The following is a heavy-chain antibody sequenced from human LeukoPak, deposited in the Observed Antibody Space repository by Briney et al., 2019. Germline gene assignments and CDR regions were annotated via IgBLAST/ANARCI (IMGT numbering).Heavy chain of an antibody. D-gene: IGHD2-8*01. CDR2: IYTSGST. CDR3: ARRVRSLSASYYYYYMDV. V-gene: IGHV4-4*09. Sequence: PSETLSLTCTVSGGSISSYYWSWIRQPPGKGLEWIGYIYTSGSTNYNPSLKSRVTISVDTSKNQFSLKLSSVTAADTAVYYCARRVRSLSASYYYYYMDVWGKGTTVTVSS. CDR1: GGSISSYY. J-gene: IGHJ6*03.